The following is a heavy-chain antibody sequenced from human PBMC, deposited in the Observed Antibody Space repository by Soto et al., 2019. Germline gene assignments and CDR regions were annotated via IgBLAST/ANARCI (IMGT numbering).Heavy chain of an antibody. D-gene: IGHD6-13*01. J-gene: IGHJ4*02. CDR3: ARPGAAAVYFDY. V-gene: IGHV5-51*01. CDR2: IYPGDSDT. CDR1: GYSFTRYW. Sequence: GESLTISCTCSGYSFTRYWIGWVRQMPGKGLEWMGIIYPGDSDTRYSPSFQGQVTISADKSISTAYLQWSSLKASDTAMYYCARPGAAAVYFDYWGQGTLVTVSS.